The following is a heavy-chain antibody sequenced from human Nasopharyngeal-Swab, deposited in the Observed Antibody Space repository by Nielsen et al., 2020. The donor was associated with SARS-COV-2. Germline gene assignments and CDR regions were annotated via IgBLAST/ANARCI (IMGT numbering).Heavy chain of an antibody. Sequence: GESLKISCAASGFTFSSYSMNWVRQAPGKGLEWVSSISSSSSYIYYADSVKGRFTISRDNAKNSLYLQMNSLRAEDTAVYYCASDSSPTGWHGMDVWGQGTTVTVSS. CDR1: GFTFSSYS. CDR3: ASDSSPTGWHGMDV. J-gene: IGHJ6*02. V-gene: IGHV3-21*01. D-gene: IGHD6-13*01. CDR2: ISSSSSYI.